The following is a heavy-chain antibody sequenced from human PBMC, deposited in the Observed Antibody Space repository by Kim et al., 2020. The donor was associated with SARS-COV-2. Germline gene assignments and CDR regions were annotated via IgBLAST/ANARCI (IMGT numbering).Heavy chain of an antibody. D-gene: IGHD3-3*01. CDR1: GGSISSSSYY. Sequence: SETLSLTCTVSGGSISSSSYYWGWIRQPPGKGLEWIGSIYYSGSTYYNPSLKSRVTISVDTSKNQFSLKLSSVTAADTAVYYCAREDRGDYDFWSGYSVDYWGQGTLVTVSS. CDR2: IYYSGST. J-gene: IGHJ4*02. CDR3: AREDRGDYDFWSGYSVDY. V-gene: IGHV4-39*07.